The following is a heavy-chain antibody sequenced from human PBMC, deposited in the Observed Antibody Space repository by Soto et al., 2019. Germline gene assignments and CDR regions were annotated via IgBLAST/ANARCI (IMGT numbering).Heavy chain of an antibody. CDR2: IYYSGST. V-gene: IGHV4-59*01. CDR3: ARVVSWSYSHKTYYYMYV. Sequence: SETLSLTCTVSGGSISSYYWSWIRQPPGKGLEWIGYIYYSGSTNYNPSLKSRVTISVDTSKNQFSLKLSSVTAADTAVYYCARVVSWSYSHKTYYYMYVWGKGTTVTVSS. J-gene: IGHJ6*03. D-gene: IGHD3-10*01. CDR1: GGSISSYY.